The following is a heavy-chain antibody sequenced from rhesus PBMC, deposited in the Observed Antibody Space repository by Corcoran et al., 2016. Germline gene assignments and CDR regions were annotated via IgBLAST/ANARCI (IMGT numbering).Heavy chain of an antibody. Sequence: EVQLVESGGGLVQPGGSLRLSCAAPGFTSGNSDLIWIRQAPGKGLEWVSYISSGSSIYYSDSVKGRFTISRDNAKNTLYLQMSSLRVEDTAVYYCAKTEREAFDFWGQGLRVTVSS. D-gene: IGHD1-44*02. CDR3: AKTEREAFDF. V-gene: IGHV3S43*01. CDR2: ISSGSSI. CDR1: GFTSGNSD. J-gene: IGHJ3*01.